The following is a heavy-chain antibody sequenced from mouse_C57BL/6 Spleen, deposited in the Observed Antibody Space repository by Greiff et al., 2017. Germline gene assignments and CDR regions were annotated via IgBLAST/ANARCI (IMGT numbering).Heavy chain of an antibody. CDR3: ARKGIITTVVGYFDV. D-gene: IGHD1-1*01. V-gene: IGHV1-69*01. CDR2: IDPSDSYT. J-gene: IGHJ1*03. CDR1: GYTFTSYW. Sequence: QVQLKQPGAELVMPGASVKLSCKASGYTFTSYWMHWVKQRPGQGLEWIGEIDPSDSYTNYNQKFKGKSTLTVDKSSSTAYMQLSSLTSEDSAVYYCARKGIITTVVGYFDVWGTGTTVTVSS.